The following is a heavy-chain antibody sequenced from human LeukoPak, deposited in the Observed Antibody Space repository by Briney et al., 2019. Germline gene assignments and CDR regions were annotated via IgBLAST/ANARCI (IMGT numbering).Heavy chain of an antibody. CDR2: ISWNGGNL. CDR3: TKERSYKLLYTPLDY. V-gene: IGHV3-9*01. D-gene: IGHD2-2*02. CDR1: GFTFEHYA. Sequence: GGSLRLSCVASGFTFEHYAMHWVRQVPGNGLEWVSGISWNGGNLAYADSVKGRFTISRDNARTSLYLQMNSLRAEDTAFYYCTKERSYKLLYTPLDYWGRGTLVTVSS. J-gene: IGHJ4*02.